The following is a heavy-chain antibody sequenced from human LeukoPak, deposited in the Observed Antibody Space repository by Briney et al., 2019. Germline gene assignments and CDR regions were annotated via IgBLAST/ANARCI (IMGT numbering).Heavy chain of an antibody. Sequence: SETLSLTCTVSGGSISSYYWSWIRQPSGKGLEWIGYIYYSGSTNYNPSLKSRVTISVDTSKNQFSLKLSSVTAADTAVYYCARQGVGAAAGIFDPWGQGTLVTVSS. CDR3: ARQGVGAAAGIFDP. CDR2: IYYSGST. CDR1: GGSISSYY. D-gene: IGHD6-13*01. J-gene: IGHJ5*02. V-gene: IGHV4-59*08.